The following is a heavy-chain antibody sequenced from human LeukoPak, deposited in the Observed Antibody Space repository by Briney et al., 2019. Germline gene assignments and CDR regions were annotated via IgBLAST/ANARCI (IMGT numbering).Heavy chain of an antibody. CDR2: ISSSSSYI. CDR1: GFTFSSYS. Sequence: GGSLRLSCAASGFTFSSYSMNWVRQAPGKGLEWVSSISSSSSYIYYADSVKGRFTISRDNAKNSLYLQMNSLRAEDTAVYYCARHSHDSSGYYYVRNHYYFDYWGQGTLVTVSS. D-gene: IGHD3-22*01. J-gene: IGHJ4*02. V-gene: IGHV3-21*01. CDR3: ARHSHDSSGYYYVRNHYYFDY.